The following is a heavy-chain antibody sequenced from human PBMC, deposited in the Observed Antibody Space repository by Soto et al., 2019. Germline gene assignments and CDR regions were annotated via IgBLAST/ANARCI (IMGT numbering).Heavy chain of an antibody. CDR3: AKLGSSSWSPHYYYDY. Sequence: EVQLLESGGGLVQPGGSLRRSCAASGFTFNNYAMGWVRQAPGQGLEWVSAITDSGDDTYYIDSVKGRFTISRDNSKSTLYLQMNSLRAEDTAIYYCAKLGSSSWSPHYYYDYWGQGTLVTVSS. J-gene: IGHJ4*02. D-gene: IGHD2-2*01. CDR1: GFTFNNYA. CDR2: ITDSGDDT. V-gene: IGHV3-23*01.